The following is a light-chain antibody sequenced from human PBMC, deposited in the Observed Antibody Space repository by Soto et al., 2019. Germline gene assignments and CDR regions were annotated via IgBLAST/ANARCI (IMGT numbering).Light chain of an antibody. V-gene: IGKV3-15*01. Sequence: EIVLTQSPATLSVFPGEKATLSCGASQSVSNNLAWYHQKPGQAPRPLLYGASTRATGVPARFSGSGSGTEFTLTISSLQSEESAIYYCQQYSSWPFTFGPGTKVAIE. CDR3: QQYSSWPFT. CDR2: GAS. J-gene: IGKJ3*01. CDR1: QSVSNN.